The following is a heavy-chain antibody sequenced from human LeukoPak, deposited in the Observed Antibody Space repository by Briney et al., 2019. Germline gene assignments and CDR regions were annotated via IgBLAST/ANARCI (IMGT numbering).Heavy chain of an antibody. D-gene: IGHD1-1*01. CDR2: IGIDSGNT. CDR1: GFPFIDYS. CDR3: ARDHNYAFHN. V-gene: IGHV3-48*04. J-gene: IGHJ4*02. Sequence: GGSLRLSCAAAGFPFIDYSMNWVRQAPGKGLEWVSYIGIDSGNTKYADSVKGRFTISGDSAKNSLYLQMNSLRVEDTAVYYCARDHNYAFHNWGQGPLVTVSS.